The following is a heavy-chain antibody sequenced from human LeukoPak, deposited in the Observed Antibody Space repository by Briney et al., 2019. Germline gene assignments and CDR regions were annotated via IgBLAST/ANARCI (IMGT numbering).Heavy chain of an antibody. CDR3: ARGGEVTYYYGSGKKLDYYYYYMDV. Sequence: KSSETLSLTCTVSGGSISSYYWSWIRQPPGKGLEWIGYIHYSGSTNYNPSLKSRVTISVDTSKNQFSLKLSSVTAADTAVYYCARGGEVTYYYGSGKKLDYYYYYMDVWGKGTTVTVSS. CDR1: GGSISSYY. CDR2: IHYSGST. J-gene: IGHJ6*03. V-gene: IGHV4-59*01. D-gene: IGHD3-10*01.